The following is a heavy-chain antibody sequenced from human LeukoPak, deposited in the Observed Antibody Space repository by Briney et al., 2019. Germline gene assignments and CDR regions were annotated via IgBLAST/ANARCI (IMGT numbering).Heavy chain of an antibody. D-gene: IGHD3-3*01. J-gene: IGHJ4*02. CDR1: GYTFTGYY. CDR3: AITARITIFGVVTAPLDY. CDR2: INPNSGGT. V-gene: IGHV1-2*02. Sequence: ASVKVSCTASGYTFTGYYMHWVRQAPGQGLEWMGWINPNSGGTYYAQKFQGRVTMTRDTSISTAYMELSRLRSDDTAVYYCAITARITIFGVVTAPLDYWGQGTLVTVSS.